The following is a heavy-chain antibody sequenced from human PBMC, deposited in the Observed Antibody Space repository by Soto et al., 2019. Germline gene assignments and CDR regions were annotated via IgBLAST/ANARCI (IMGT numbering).Heavy chain of an antibody. CDR1: GEPFNTYW. J-gene: IGHJ3*01. CDR3: ARQKLWMATINNDAFDA. CDR2: IYPGDSAT. V-gene: IGHV5-51*01. D-gene: IGHD2-21*01. Sequence: GASLKISCKGSGEPFNTYWIGWVRQMPGKGLEWMGFIYPGDSATTYSPSFQGQVTISVDKSISTAYLQWSSRKVSDTAKYYCARQKLWMATINNDAFDAWGQGTKVTVSS.